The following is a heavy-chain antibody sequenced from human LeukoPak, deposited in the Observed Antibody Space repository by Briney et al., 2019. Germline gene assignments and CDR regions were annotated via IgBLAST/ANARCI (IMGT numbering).Heavy chain of an antibody. V-gene: IGHV4-38-2*02. CDR3: ARDFRITMIVVVPYFDY. CDR1: GYSISSGYY. J-gene: IGHJ4*02. D-gene: IGHD3-22*01. CDR2: IYHSGST. Sequence: SETPSLTCTVSGYSISSGYYWGWIRQPPGKGLEWIGSIYHSGSTYYNPSLKSRVTISVDTSKNQFSLKLSSVTAADTAVYYCARDFRITMIVVVPYFDYWGQGTLVTVSS.